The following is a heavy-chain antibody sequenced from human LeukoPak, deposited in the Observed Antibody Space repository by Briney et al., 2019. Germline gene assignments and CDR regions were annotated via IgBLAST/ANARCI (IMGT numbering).Heavy chain of an antibody. D-gene: IGHD3-10*01. J-gene: IGHJ6*03. CDR3: AREDYGSGRGYYMDV. CDR2: IKQDGSEK. V-gene: IGHV3-7*01. Sequence: PGGSLRLSCAASGFTFSSYWMSWVRQAPGKGLEWVANIKQDGSEKYYVDSAKGRFTISRDNAKNSLYLQMNSLRAEDTAVYYCAREDYGSGRGYYMDVWGKGTTVTVSS. CDR1: GFTFSSYW.